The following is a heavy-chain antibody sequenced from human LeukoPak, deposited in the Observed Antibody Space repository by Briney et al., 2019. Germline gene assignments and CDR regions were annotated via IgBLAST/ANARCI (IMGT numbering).Heavy chain of an antibody. CDR3: ARETGHYYDGSGYHNPTQFGY. Sequence: GGSLRLSCAASGFTFSSYWMSWVRQAPGKGLEWVANIKQDGSEKYYVDSVKGRFTISRDNAKNSLYLQMNSLRAEDTAVYYCARETGHYYDGSGYHNPTQFGYWGQGTLVTVSS. CDR2: IKQDGSEK. D-gene: IGHD3-22*01. J-gene: IGHJ4*02. V-gene: IGHV3-7*01. CDR1: GFTFSSYW.